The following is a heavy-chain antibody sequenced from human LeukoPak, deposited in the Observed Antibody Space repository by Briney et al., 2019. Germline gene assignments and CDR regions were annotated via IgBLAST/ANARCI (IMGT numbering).Heavy chain of an antibody. Sequence: GGSLRLSCAASGFTFSSYGMHWVRQAPGKGLEWVAFIRYDGSNKYYADSVKGRFTISRDNSKNTLYLQMNSLRAEDTAVYYCAKAPYIVATIDDAFDIWGQGTMVTVSS. J-gene: IGHJ3*02. CDR1: GFTFSSYG. D-gene: IGHD5-12*01. CDR2: IRYDGSNK. V-gene: IGHV3-30*02. CDR3: AKAPYIVATIDDAFDI.